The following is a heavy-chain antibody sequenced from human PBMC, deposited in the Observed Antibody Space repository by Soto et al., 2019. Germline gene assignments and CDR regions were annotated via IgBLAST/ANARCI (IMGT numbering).Heavy chain of an antibody. D-gene: IGHD1-1*01. CDR1: GFTFDDYA. Sequence: EVQLVESGGGLVQPGRSLRLSCAASGFTFDDYAMHWVRQPPGKGLEWVSGITWNSGSKDYADSVKGRFTISRDNRKNSLYLQMNSLRGEDTALYYCTTTYPNDDSRVVAYGGQGTLVTVSS. J-gene: IGHJ4*02. CDR3: TTTYPNDDSRVVAY. CDR2: ITWNSGSK. V-gene: IGHV3-9*01.